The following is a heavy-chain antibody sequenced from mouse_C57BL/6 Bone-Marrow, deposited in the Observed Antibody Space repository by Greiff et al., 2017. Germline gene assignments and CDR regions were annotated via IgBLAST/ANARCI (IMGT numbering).Heavy chain of an antibody. J-gene: IGHJ4*01. CDR1: GYTFTSYW. Sequence: QVQLQQPGAELVKPGASVKMSCKASGYTFTSYWITWVKQRPGQGLEWNGDIYPGSGSTNYNEKFKSKATLTVDTSSSTAYMQLSSLTSEDSAVYYCARGPLAYYAMDYWGQGTSVTVSS. CDR3: ARGPLAYYAMDY. CDR2: IYPGSGST. V-gene: IGHV1-55*01.